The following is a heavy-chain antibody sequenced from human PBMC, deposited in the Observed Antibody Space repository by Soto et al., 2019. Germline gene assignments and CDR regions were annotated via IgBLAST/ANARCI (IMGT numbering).Heavy chain of an antibody. CDR3: AKSPPYYDSSGYYYDAFDI. Sequence: EVQLLESGGGLVQPGGSLRLSCAASGFTFSSYAMSWVRQAPGKGLEWVSAISGSGGSTYYADSVKGRFTISRDNSKNTLYLQMNSLRAEDTAVYSCAKSPPYYDSSGYYYDAFDIWGQGTMVTVSS. D-gene: IGHD3-22*01. V-gene: IGHV3-23*01. J-gene: IGHJ3*02. CDR2: ISGSGGST. CDR1: GFTFSSYA.